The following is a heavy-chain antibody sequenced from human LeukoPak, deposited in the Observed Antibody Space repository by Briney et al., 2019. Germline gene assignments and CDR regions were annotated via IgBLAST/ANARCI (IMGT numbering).Heavy chain of an antibody. CDR3: AKALVYPIEGGLDY. Sequence: GGSLRLSCAASGFTFDDYAMHWVRQAPGKGLEWVSGISWNSGSIGYADSVKGRFTISRDNAKNSLYLQMNSLRAEDTALYYCAKALVYPIEGGLDYWGQGTLVTVSS. J-gene: IGHJ4*02. CDR1: GFTFDDYA. CDR2: ISWNSGSI. V-gene: IGHV3-9*01. D-gene: IGHD2-8*01.